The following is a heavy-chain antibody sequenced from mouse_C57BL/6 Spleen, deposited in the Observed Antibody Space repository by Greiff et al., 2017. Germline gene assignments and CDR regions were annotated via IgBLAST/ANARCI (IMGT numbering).Heavy chain of an antibody. CDR2: IYPGSGGT. V-gene: IGHV1-55*01. CDR3: ARKWGSSRPWFAY. D-gene: IGHD1-1*01. J-gene: IGHJ3*01. CDR1: GYTFTSYW. Sequence: QVQLQQPGAELVKPGASVKMSCKASGYTFTSYWITWVKQRPGQGLEWIGDIYPGSGGTNYNEKFKSKATLTVDTSSSTAYMQLSSLTSEDSAVYYCARKWGSSRPWFAYWGQGTLVTVSA.